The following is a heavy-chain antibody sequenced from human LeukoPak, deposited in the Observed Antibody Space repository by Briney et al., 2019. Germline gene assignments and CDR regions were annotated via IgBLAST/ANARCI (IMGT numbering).Heavy chain of an antibody. Sequence: GASVKVSCKASGGTFSSYAISWVRQAPGQGLEWMGGIIPIFGTANYAQKFQGRVTITADKSTSTAYMELSSLRSEDTAVYYCARALGDICSSTSCYGHYYYGMDVWGKGTTVTVSS. CDR3: ARALGDICSSTSCYGHYYYGMDV. V-gene: IGHV1-69*06. J-gene: IGHJ6*04. CDR1: GGTFSSYA. CDR2: IIPIFGTA. D-gene: IGHD2-2*01.